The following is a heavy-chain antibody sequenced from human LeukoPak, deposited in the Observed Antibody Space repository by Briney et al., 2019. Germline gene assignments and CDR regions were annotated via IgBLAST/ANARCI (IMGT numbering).Heavy chain of an antibody. CDR1: GFTFSAYN. V-gene: IGHV3-30*04. D-gene: IGHD6-19*01. CDR2: ISTDGSNK. CDR3: ARGDVGHSSGWYFFNL. J-gene: IGHJ4*02. Sequence: PGRSLRLSCAASGFTFSAYNMNWVRQAPGKGLEWVAFISTDGSNKYYADSVKGRFTISRDNSENTLYLQMSSLRPEDTAVYYCARGDVGHSSGWYFFNLWGQGTQVTVSS.